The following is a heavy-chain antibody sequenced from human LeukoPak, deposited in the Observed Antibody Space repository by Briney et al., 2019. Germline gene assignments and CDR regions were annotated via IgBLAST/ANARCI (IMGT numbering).Heavy chain of an antibody. D-gene: IGHD3-10*01. CDR2: ISAHNGIT. CDR1: GYTFISYG. Sequence: ASVKVSCKASGYTFISYGISWVRQAPGQGLQWMGWISAHNGITNYAQKLQGRVTMTTDTSTSTASMELRSLRSDDTAVYYCARAINYYGSGSYGGYFDYWGQGTLVTVSS. CDR3: ARAINYYGSGSYGGYFDY. J-gene: IGHJ4*02. V-gene: IGHV1-18*01.